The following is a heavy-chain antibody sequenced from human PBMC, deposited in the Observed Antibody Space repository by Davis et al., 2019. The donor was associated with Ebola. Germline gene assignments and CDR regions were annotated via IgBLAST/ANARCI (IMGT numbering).Heavy chain of an antibody. V-gene: IGHV3-9*02. J-gene: IGHJ4*02. CDR3: AKGRTIPLALDF. D-gene: IGHD2-2*02. CDR1: GFAAGDYA. CDR2: INWNSDSI. Sequence: GGSLRLSCAGSGFAAGDYAMHWVRQAPGKGLEWVSGINWNSDSIVYADSVKGRFTISRDNAKNSLYLQMNSLRGEDTAFYYCAKGRTIPLALDFWGRGTLVTVSS.